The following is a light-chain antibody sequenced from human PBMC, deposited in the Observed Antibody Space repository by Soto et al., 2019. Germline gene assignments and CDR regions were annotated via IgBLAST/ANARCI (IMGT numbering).Light chain of an antibody. V-gene: IGKV3-11*01. CDR3: QHRNSWPLT. CDR2: AAS. J-gene: IGKJ4*01. Sequence: EIVLTQSPATLSLSPGERATLSCRASQNVGGYLAWYQQKPGQAPRLLISAASNRAAGIPAMFSGIGSGTDFTLTISSLEPEDFAVYYCQHRNSWPLTFGGGTKVEIK. CDR1: QNVGGY.